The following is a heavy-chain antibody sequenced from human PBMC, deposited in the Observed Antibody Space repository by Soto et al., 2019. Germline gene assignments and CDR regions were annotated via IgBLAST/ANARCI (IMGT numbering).Heavy chain of an antibody. D-gene: IGHD2-2*02. J-gene: IGHJ5*02. CDR2: IIPIFGTA. CDR1: GGTFSSYA. Sequence: ASVKVSCKASGGTFSSYAISWVRQAPGQGLEWMGGIIPIFGTANYAQKFQGRVTITADKSTSTAYMELSSLRSEDTAVYYCARDRTYCSSTSCYKRWFDPWGQGTLVTAPQ. CDR3: ARDRTYCSSTSCYKRWFDP. V-gene: IGHV1-69*06.